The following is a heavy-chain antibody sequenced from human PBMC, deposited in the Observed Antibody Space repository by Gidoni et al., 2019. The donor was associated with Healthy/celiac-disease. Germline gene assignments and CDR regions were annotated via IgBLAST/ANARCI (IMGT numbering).Heavy chain of an antibody. D-gene: IGHD3-9*01. J-gene: IGHJ6*02. V-gene: IGHV4-39*01. CDR3: ARHLTGRYAGYYYGMDV. CDR1: GGSISSSIYY. CDR2: TYYSGKT. Sequence: QLQLQESGPGLVKPSETLSLTCTVAGGSISSSIYYWGWIRQPPGKGLEWIGSTYYSGKTYYNPSLNSRVTISVDTSKNQFSLRLSSVTAADTAAYYCARHLTGRYAGYYYGMDVWGQGTTVTVSS.